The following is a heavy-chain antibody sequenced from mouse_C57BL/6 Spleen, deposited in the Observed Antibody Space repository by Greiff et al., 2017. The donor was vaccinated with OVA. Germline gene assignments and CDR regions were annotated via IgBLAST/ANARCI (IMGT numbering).Heavy chain of an antibody. CDR2: IYPGDGDT. V-gene: IGHV1-82*01. J-gene: IGHJ2*01. D-gene: IGHD1-1*01. CDR3: AREWDYYGSSFDY. Sequence: VQLQESGPELVKPGASVKISCKASGYAFSSSWMNWVKQRPGKGLEWIGRIYPGDGDTNYNGKFKGKATLTADKSSSTAYMQLSSLTSEDSAVYFCAREWDYYGSSFDYWGQGTTLTVSS. CDR1: GYAFSSSW.